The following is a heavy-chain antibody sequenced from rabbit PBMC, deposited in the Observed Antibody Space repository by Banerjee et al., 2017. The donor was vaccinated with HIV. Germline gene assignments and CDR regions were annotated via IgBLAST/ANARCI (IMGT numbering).Heavy chain of an antibody. Sequence: QQQLEESGGGLVKPEGSLTLSCTASGFTLSSYWMCWVRQAPGEGLEWIGCIDTGSGSTVYATWVNGRFTISKTSSTTVTLQMTTVTAADTATYFCARVWALWGQGTLVTVS. CDR2: IDTGSGST. CDR3: ARVWAL. CDR1: GFTLSSYW. V-gene: IGHV1S45*01. J-gene: IGHJ3*01. D-gene: IGHD3-3*01.